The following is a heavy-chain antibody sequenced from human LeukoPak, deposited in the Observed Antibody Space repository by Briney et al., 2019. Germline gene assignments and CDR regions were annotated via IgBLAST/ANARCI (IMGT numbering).Heavy chain of an antibody. CDR3: AAGGAYGDYFLIPSSAFDI. CDR1: GFTFSDYW. CDR2: INRDGSST. Sequence: PGGSLRLSCAASGFTFSDYWMHWVRQVPGKGLVWVSRINRDGSSTSYADSVKGRFTISRDNSKNTLYLQMNSLRAEDTAVYYCAAGGAYGDYFLIPSSAFDIWGQGTMVTVSS. D-gene: IGHD4-17*01. V-gene: IGHV3-74*01. J-gene: IGHJ3*02.